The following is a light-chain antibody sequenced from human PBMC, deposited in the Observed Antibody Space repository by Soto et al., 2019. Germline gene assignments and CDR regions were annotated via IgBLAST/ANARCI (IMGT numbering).Light chain of an antibody. V-gene: IGKV3-20*01. Sequence: EIVLTQSPGTLSLSPGERATLSCRASQSVSRTYLAWYQHKPGQAPSLLIYGATSRATGIPDRFSGSGSGTDFTLTISRLEREDFAVYYCQYYGSSPGTFGQGTKVEIK. CDR1: QSVSRTY. CDR2: GAT. J-gene: IGKJ1*01. CDR3: QYYGSSPGT.